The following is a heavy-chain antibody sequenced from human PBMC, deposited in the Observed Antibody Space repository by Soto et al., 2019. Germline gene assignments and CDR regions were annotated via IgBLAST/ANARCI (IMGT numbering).Heavy chain of an antibody. V-gene: IGHV3-23*01. CDR3: ARGKAMIWGLDSNMDV. Sequence: EVQLLESGGGLVQPGGSLRLSCAASGLTFSSYGMSWVRQASGKGLEWVSGISGGSTYYADSVKGRFTISRDNSKNTLYLHMNNLRAEDTAVYYCARGKAMIWGLDSNMDVWGKGTTVTVSS. CDR1: GLTFSSYG. D-gene: IGHD3-16*01. CDR2: ISGGST. J-gene: IGHJ6*03.